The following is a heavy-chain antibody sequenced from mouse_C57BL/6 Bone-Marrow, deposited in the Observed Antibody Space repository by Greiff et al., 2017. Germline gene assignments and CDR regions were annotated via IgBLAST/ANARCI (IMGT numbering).Heavy chain of an antibody. D-gene: IGHD2-4*01. CDR3: ARGIYYDYQYYFDY. Sequence: VNLVESGPELVKPGASVKLSCKASGYTFTSYDINWVKQRPGQGLEWIGWIYPRDGSTKYNEKFKGKATLTVDTSSSTAYMELHSLTSEDSAVYFCARGIYYDYQYYFDYWGQGTTLTVSS. V-gene: IGHV1-85*01. CDR2: IYPRDGST. CDR1: GYTFTSYD. J-gene: IGHJ2*01.